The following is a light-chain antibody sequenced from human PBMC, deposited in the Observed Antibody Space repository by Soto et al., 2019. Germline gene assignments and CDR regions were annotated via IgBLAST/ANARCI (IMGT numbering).Light chain of an antibody. CDR2: DAS. J-gene: IGKJ5*01. CDR3: QQRTNWPPIT. CDR1: QSLDSY. Sequence: EIVLTQSPATLSLSPGERATLSCRASQSLDSYLAWYQQKPGQAPRLLIYDASNRATGIPARFSGSGSGTDFTITISSLEPEDFAVYYCQQRTNWPPITFGQGTRLEIK. V-gene: IGKV3-11*01.